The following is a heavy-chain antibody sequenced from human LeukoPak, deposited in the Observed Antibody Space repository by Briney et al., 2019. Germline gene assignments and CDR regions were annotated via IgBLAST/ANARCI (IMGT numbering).Heavy chain of an antibody. CDR1: GYTFTSYG. CDR2: ISAYNGNT. Sequence: GASVKVSCKASGYTFTSYGISWVRQAPGQGLEWMGWISAYNGNTNYAQKLQGRVTMTTDTSTSTAYMELRSLRSDDTAVYYCARERWFGELMTGFDYWGQGTLVTVSS. J-gene: IGHJ4*02. CDR3: ARERWFGELMTGFDY. D-gene: IGHD3-10*01. V-gene: IGHV1-18*01.